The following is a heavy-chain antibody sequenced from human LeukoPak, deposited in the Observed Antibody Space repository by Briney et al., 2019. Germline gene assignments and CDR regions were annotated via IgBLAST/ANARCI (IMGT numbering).Heavy chain of an antibody. CDR3: ARIERQFCSGGVCYCDY. V-gene: IGHV4-59*04. Sequence: SETLSLTCTVTGGSISSYYWSWIRQPPGKGLEWIGCIYYSGSTYYNPSLKSRVTISVDTSKNQFSLKLSSVTAADTAVYYCARIERQFCSGGVCYCDYWGRGTLVTVSS. CDR2: IYYSGST. CDR1: GGSISSYY. D-gene: IGHD2-15*01. J-gene: IGHJ4*02.